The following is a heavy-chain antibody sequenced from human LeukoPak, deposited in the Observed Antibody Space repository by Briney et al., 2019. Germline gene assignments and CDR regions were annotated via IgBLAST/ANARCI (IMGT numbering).Heavy chain of an antibody. D-gene: IGHD3-10*01. CDR1: GYTFTSYD. CDR3: ARGIRITMVRGVRSFDP. CDR2: MNPNSGNT. J-gene: IGHJ5*02. Sequence: ASVKVSCKASGYTFTSYDINWVRQATGQGLEWMGWMNPNSGNTGYAQKFQGRVTMTRNTSISTAYMELSSLRSEDTAVYYCARGIRITMVRGVRSFDPWGQGTLVTVSS. V-gene: IGHV1-8*01.